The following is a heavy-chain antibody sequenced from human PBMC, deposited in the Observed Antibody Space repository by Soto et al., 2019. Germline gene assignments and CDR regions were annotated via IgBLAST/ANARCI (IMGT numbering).Heavy chain of an antibody. D-gene: IGHD3-16*02. CDR2: IHNSGTT. CDR1: GGSISSGDYY. J-gene: IGHJ5*02. V-gene: IGHV4-31*03. CDR3: ARGGTFGAVIAPRFDP. Sequence: QVQLQESGPGLVKPSQTLYLICTVSGGSISSGDYYWSWIRQHPGKDLEWIGYIHNSGTTYYIPPLKSRVTMSIDTSKNQLSLNVTSVTAADTAVYYCARGGTFGAVIAPRFDPWGQGILVTVSS.